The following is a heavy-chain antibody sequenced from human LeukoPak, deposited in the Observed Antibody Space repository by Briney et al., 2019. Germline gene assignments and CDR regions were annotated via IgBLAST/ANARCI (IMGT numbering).Heavy chain of an antibody. V-gene: IGHV3-30-3*02. J-gene: IGHJ4*02. D-gene: IGHD3-22*01. CDR1: GFTFSSYA. CDR2: ISYDGSNK. CDR3: AKFSRGSITMIVVTD. Sequence: GRSLRLSCAASGFTFSSYAMHWVRQAPGKGLEWVAVISYDGSNKYYADSVKGRFTISRDNSKNTLYLQMNSLRAEDTAVYYCAKFSRGSITMIVVTDWGQGTLVTVSS.